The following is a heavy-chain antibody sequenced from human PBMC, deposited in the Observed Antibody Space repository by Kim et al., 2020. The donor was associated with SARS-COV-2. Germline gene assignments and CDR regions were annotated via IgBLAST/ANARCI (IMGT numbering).Heavy chain of an antibody. V-gene: IGHV3-23*01. J-gene: IGHJ3*01. D-gene: IGHD3-10*01. CDR3: EWFGELWVMGQWYGVDV. Sequence: GGSLRLSCAASGFTFSSYAMSWVRQAPGKGLEWVSAISGSGGSTYYADSVKGRFTISTDNSKNPPYLQMNSLIAEDTAVYYCEWFGELWVMGQWYGVDV. CDR2: ISGSGGST. CDR1: GFTFSSYA.